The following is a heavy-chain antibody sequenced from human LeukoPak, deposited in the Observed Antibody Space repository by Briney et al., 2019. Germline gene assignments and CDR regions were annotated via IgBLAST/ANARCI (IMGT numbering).Heavy chain of an antibody. V-gene: IGHV3-23*01. D-gene: IGHD3-9*01. J-gene: IGHJ5*02. CDR3: AKMRGDILTGYYRGWFDP. CDR1: GFTFSSYA. Sequence: GGSLRLSCAASGFTFSSYAMSWVRQAPGKGLEWVSAISGSGGSTYYADSVKGQFTISRDNSKNTLYLQMNSLRAEDTAVYYCAKMRGDILTGYYRGWFDPWGQGTLVTVSS. CDR2: ISGSGGST.